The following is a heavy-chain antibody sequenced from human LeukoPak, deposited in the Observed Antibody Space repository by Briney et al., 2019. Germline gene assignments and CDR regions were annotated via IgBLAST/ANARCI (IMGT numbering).Heavy chain of an antibody. V-gene: IGHV4-34*01. CDR2: INHSGST. Sequence: PSETLSLTCTVSGGSISSYYWSWIRQPPGKGLEWIGEINHSGSTNYNPSLKSRVTISVDTSKNQFSLKLSSVTAADTAVYYCARDGPRIAAAGRKVYYFDYWGQGTLVTVSS. CDR3: ARDGPRIAAAGRKVYYFDY. J-gene: IGHJ4*02. D-gene: IGHD6-13*01. CDR1: GGSISSYY.